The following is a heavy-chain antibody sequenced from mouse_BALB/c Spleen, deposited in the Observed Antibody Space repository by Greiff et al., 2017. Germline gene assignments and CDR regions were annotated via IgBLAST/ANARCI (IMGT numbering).Heavy chain of an antibody. CDR3: ARSGSLIAGDY. CDR2: INPYNDGT. J-gene: IGHJ2*01. Sequence: EVKLQESGPELVKPGASVKMSCKASGYTFTSYVMHWVKQKPGQGLEWIGYINPYNDGTKYNEKFKGKATLTSDKSSSTAYMELSSLTSEDSAVYYCARSGSLIAGDYWGQGTTLTVSS. CDR1: GYTFTSYV. V-gene: IGHV1-14*01.